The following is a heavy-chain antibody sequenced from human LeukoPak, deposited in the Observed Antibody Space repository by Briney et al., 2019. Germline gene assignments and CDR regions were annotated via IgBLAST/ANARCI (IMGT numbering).Heavy chain of an antibody. CDR1: GGTFSAYA. J-gene: IGHJ4*02. CDR3: ARVGYSNSYDY. D-gene: IGHD4-11*01. Sequence: ASVKVSCKAPGGTFSAYAISWVRQAPGQGLEWMGWMNPNTGNAGYAQKFQDRVTITWDASISTAYMDLSSLRSEDTAVYYCARVGYSNSYDYWGQGTLVTVSS. CDR2: MNPNTGNA. V-gene: IGHV1-8*03.